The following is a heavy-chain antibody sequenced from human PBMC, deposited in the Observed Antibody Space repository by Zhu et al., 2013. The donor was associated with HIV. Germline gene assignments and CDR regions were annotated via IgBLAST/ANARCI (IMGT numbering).Heavy chain of an antibody. CDR3: ARVPYYGSGGGGGGRTYYYGMDV. CDR1: GGTFSSYA. Sequence: QVQLVQSGAEVKKPGSSVKVSCKASGGTFSSYAISWVRQAPGQGLEWMGGIIPIFGTANYAQKFQGRVTITADESTSTAYMELSSLRSEDTAVYYCARVPYYGSGGGGGGRTYYYGMDVWGRRDRRSPS. CDR2: IIPIFGTA. J-gene: IGHJ6*02. D-gene: IGHD3-10*01. V-gene: IGHV1-69*01.